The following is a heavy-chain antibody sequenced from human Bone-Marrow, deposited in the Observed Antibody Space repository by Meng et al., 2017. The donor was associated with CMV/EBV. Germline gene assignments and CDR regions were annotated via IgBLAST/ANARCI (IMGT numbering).Heavy chain of an antibody. CDR1: GDTFSSYA. J-gene: IGHJ6*02. D-gene: IGHD2/OR15-2a*01. CDR2: IIPIFGTA. CDR3: ARGQVQCSTINCHDYRFSGMDV. V-gene: IGHV1-69*05. Sequence: SVKVSCKASGDTFSSYAISWVRQAPGQGLEWMGGIIPIFGTANYAQKFQGRVTITTDESTSTAYMELSSLRSEDTAVYYCARGQVQCSTINCHDYRFSGMDVWGQGTTVTVSS.